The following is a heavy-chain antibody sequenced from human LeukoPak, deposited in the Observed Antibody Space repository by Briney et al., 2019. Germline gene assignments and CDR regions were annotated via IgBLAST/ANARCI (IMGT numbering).Heavy chain of an antibody. CDR2: IYHSGST. Sequence: SETLSLTCTVSGYSISSGYYWGWIRQPPGKGLEWIGSIYHSGSTYYNPSLKSRVTISVDTSKNQFSLKLSSVTAADTAVYYCASNTYYDFWSGYYFGLWGQGTLVTVSS. CDR3: ASNTYYDFWSGYYFGL. V-gene: IGHV4-38-2*02. D-gene: IGHD3-3*01. J-gene: IGHJ4*02. CDR1: GYSISSGYY.